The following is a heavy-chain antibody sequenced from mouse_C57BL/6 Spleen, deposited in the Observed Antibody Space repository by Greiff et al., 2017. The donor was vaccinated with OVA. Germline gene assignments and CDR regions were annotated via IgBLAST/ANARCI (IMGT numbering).Heavy chain of an antibody. D-gene: IGHD2-3*01. CDR3: ARLGIYDGYPYYFDY. CDR1: GFTFSSYG. Sequence: EVQLVESGGDLVKPGGSLKLSCAASGFTFSSYGMSWVRQTPDKRLEWVATISSGGSYTYYPDSVKGRFTISRDNAKNTLYLQMSSLKSEDTAMYYCARLGIYDGYPYYFDYWGQGTTLTVSS. J-gene: IGHJ2*01. CDR2: ISSGGSYT. V-gene: IGHV5-6*01.